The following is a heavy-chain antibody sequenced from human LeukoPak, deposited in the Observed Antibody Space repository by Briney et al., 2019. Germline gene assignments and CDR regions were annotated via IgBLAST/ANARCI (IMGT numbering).Heavy chain of an antibody. CDR2: IYYSGST. CDR3: ARMNTSNYLDY. J-gene: IGHJ4*02. D-gene: IGHD1/OR15-1a*01. V-gene: IGHV4-39*01. CDR1: GGSISSSSYY. Sequence: PSETLSLTRTVSGGSISSSSYYWGWIRQPPGKGLEWSGSIYYSGSTYYNPPLKGRVTISVDTSKNQFSLKLSSVTAADTAVYYCARMNTSNYLDYWAQGTLVTVSS.